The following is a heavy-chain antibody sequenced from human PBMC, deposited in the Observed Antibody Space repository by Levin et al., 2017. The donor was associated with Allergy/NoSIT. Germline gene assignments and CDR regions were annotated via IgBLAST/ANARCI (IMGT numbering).Heavy chain of an antibody. J-gene: IGHJ3*02. Sequence: SCAASGFTFSSYGMHWVRQAPGKGLEWVAVISYDGSNKYYADSVKGRFTISRDNSKNTLYLQMNSLRAEDTAVYYCAILVGATSIDAFDIWGQGTMVTVSS. CDR2: ISYDGSNK. CDR1: GFTFSSYG. D-gene: IGHD1-26*01. CDR3: AILVGATSIDAFDI. V-gene: IGHV3-30*03.